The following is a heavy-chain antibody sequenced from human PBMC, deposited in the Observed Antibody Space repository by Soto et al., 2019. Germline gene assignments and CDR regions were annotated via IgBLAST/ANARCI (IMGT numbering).Heavy chain of an antibody. CDR3: VRDHHFAFDA. J-gene: IGHJ4*02. CDR2: IRSDGTTI. V-gene: IGHV3-48*02. CDR1: GFTFSDNP. Sequence: EAHLVESGGGLVQPGGSLRLSCAASGFTFSDNPMNWVRLAPGKGLEWVSHIRSDGTTIYYADSVKGRFTISRYNAKNSRDLHTHRLRDEGTAIYYCVRDHHFAFDAWGQGTPVTVSS.